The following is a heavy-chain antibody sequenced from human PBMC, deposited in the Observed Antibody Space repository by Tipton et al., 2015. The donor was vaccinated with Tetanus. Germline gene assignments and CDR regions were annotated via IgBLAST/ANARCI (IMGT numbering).Heavy chain of an antibody. CDR2: INHSGST. D-gene: IGHD2-2*01. CDR1: GGSFSGYY. Sequence: TLSLTCAVYGGSFSGYYWSWIRQPPGKGLEWIGEINHSGSTNYNPSLKSRVTTSVDTSKNQFSLKLSSVTAADTAVYYCARGLLVVVPAARGRYNWFDPWGRGTLVTVSS. J-gene: IGHJ5*02. CDR3: ARGLLVVVPAARGRYNWFDP. V-gene: IGHV4-34*01.